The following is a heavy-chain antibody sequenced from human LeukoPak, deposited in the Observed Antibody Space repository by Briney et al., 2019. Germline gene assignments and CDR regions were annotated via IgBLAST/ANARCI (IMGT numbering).Heavy chain of an antibody. D-gene: IGHD2-15*01. CDR3: ASRLSTGYFDY. J-gene: IGHJ4*02. Sequence: PSETLSLTCTVSGGSISSSSYYWGWIRQPPGKGLEWIGSIYYSGSTYYNPSLKSRVTISVDTSKNQFSLKLSSVTAADTAVYYCASRLSTGYFDYWGQGTLVTVSS. CDR2: IYYSGST. CDR1: GGSISSSSYY. V-gene: IGHV4-39*07.